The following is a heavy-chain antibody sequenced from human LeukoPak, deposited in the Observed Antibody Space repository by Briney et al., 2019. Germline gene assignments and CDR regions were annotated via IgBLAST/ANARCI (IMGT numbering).Heavy chain of an antibody. J-gene: IGHJ4*02. CDR2: SSGSGGST. CDR1: GFTFSSYA. V-gene: IGHV3-23*01. CDR3: AKDGYSYDYGSYFDY. D-gene: IGHD5-18*01. Sequence: GGSLRLSCAASGFTFSSYAMTWVRQAPGKGLEWVSVSSGSGGSTYYADSAKGRFTISRDISKNTLYLQMNSLRAEDTAVYYCAKDGYSYDYGSYFDYWAREPWSPSPQ.